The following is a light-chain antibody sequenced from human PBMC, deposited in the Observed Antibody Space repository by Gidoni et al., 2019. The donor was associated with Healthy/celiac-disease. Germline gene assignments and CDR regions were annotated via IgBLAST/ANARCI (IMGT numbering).Light chain of an antibody. CDR2: AAS. Sequence: IQMTQSPSSLSASVGDRVTITCRASQSISSYLNWYQQKPGKAPKLLIYAASSLQSGVPSRFSGSGSGTDLTLNISSLQPEDFATYYCQQSYSTGITFGPGTKVDIK. CDR1: QSISSY. J-gene: IGKJ3*01. CDR3: QQSYSTGIT. V-gene: IGKV1-39*01.